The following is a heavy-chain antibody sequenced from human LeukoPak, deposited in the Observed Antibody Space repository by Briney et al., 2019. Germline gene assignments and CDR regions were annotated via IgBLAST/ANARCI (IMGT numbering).Heavy chain of an antibody. CDR3: ARQLDYYDSSGYGY. V-gene: IGHV3-21*01. Sequence: GGSLRLSCAASGFTFSSYSMNWVRQAPGKGLEWVSSISSSSSYIYYADSVKGRFTISRDNAKNSLYLQMNSLRAEDTAVYCCARQLDYYDSSGYGYWGQGTLVTVSS. D-gene: IGHD3-22*01. J-gene: IGHJ4*02. CDR1: GFTFSSYS. CDR2: ISSSSSYI.